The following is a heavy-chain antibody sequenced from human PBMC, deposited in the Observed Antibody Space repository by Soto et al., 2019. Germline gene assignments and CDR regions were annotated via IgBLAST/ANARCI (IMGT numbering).Heavy chain of an antibody. CDR3: ATGWRVAAAATPPSH. CDR2: IYYSGST. CDR1: GGSISSYY. Sequence: QVQLQESGPGLVKPSETLSLICTVSGGSISSYYWSWIRQPPGKGLEWIGYIYYSGSTNYNPSLMSRVTISLDTSKNQCSLNLNSVTAADTAVYYCATGWRVAAAATPPSHWGQGTLVTVSS. J-gene: IGHJ1*01. V-gene: IGHV4-59*13. D-gene: IGHD6-25*01.